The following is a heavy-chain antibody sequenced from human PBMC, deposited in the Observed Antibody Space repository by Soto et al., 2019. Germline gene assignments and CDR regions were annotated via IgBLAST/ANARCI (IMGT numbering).Heavy chain of an antibody. Sequence: TLSLTCTVSGDSISRSPYYWAWIRQPPGKGLEWIGSMSYSGSTHYNPSLKSRVTIFIDTPKNQLSLKLTSVTAADTAVYYCSRRAPEGFDPWGQGTLVTVSS. CDR2: MSYSGST. CDR3: SRRAPEGFDP. CDR1: GDSISRSPYY. V-gene: IGHV4-39*01. J-gene: IGHJ5*02.